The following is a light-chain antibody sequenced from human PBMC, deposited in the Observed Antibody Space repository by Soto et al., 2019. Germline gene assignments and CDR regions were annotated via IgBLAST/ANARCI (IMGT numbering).Light chain of an antibody. Sequence: DIQMTQSPSSLSSSVGDRVTITCRASQSVSSYLIWYQQTPGKAPKLLIYAASSLQSGVPARFSGSGSGTDFTLTISSLQPEDFATYYCQQSYSTPTTFGQGTKVEIK. CDR1: QSVSSY. V-gene: IGKV1-39*01. CDR3: QQSYSTPTT. J-gene: IGKJ1*01. CDR2: AAS.